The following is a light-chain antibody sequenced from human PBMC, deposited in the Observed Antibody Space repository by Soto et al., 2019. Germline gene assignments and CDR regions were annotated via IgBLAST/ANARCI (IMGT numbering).Light chain of an antibody. Sequence: DIQLTQSPSFLSASVGDRVTITCRASQGISSYLAWYQQNPGKAPKLLIYAASTLQTGVPSRFSGSGSGTEFTLTISSLQPEEFATYYCQQLNSHPPYTFGQGTKLEIK. CDR3: QQLNSHPPYT. V-gene: IGKV1-9*01. CDR2: AAS. J-gene: IGKJ2*01. CDR1: QGISSY.